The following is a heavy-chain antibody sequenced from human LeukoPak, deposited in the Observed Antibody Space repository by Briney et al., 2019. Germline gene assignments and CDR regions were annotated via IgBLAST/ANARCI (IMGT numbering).Heavy chain of an antibody. CDR2: IYTSGST. CDR3: ARDSSSSWYLAY. CDR1: GYSISSGSYY. Sequence: TLSLTCTVSGYSISSGSYYWSWIRQPTGKGLEWIGRIYTSGSTNYNPSLKSRVTISVDTSKNQFSLKLSSVTAADTAVYYCARDSSSSWYLAYWGQGTLVTVSS. J-gene: IGHJ4*02. V-gene: IGHV4-61*02. D-gene: IGHD6-13*01.